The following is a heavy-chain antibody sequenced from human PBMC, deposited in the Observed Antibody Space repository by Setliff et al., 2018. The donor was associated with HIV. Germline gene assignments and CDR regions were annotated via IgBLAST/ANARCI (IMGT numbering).Heavy chain of an antibody. CDR2: IHYSGST. V-gene: IGHV4-30-4*08. D-gene: IGHD3-10*01. J-gene: IGHJ5*02. CDR3: ARSTYYYGSGKGSGWFDP. CDR1: GDSISSGGHY. Sequence: PSETLSLTCSVSGDSISSGGHYWSWIRQSPGKGLEWIGYIHYSGSTYFNPSLKSRVSISTDTSKNQFSLKLSSVIAADTAVYYCARSTYYYGSGKGSGWFDPWGQGTLVTVSS.